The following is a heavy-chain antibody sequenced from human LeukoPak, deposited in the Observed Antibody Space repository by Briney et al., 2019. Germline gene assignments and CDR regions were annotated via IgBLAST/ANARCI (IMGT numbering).Heavy chain of an antibody. Sequence: SGPTLVNPHRTSRCTFSGFSLSTSGVGVGWIRQPPGKALEWLALIYWNDDKRYSPSLKSRLTITKDTSKNQVVLTMTNMDPVDTATYHCAHRRARWLQLIMPGNWFDPWGQGTLVTVSS. V-gene: IGHV2-5*01. CDR1: GFSLSTSGVG. J-gene: IGHJ5*02. D-gene: IGHD5-24*01. CDR3: AHRRARWLQLIMPGNWFDP. CDR2: IYWNDDK.